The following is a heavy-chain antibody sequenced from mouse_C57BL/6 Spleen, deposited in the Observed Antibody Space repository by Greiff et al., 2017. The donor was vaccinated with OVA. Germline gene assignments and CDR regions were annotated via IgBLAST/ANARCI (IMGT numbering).Heavy chain of an antibody. CDR2: INFDGSST. D-gene: IGHD1-1*01. CDR3: AREGYGSSIWYFDV. J-gene: IGHJ1*03. CDR1: GFTFSDYY. Sequence: EVKLVESEGGLVQPGSSMKLSCTASGFTFSDYYMAWVRQVPEKGLEWVANINFDGSSTYYLDSLKSRFLISRDHAKNILYLQMSSLKSEDTASYYCAREGYGSSIWYFDVWGTGTTVTVSS. V-gene: IGHV5-16*01.